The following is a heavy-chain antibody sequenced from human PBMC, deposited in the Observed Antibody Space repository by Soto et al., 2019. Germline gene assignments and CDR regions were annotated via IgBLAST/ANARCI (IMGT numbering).Heavy chain of an antibody. D-gene: IGHD4-17*01. CDR3: ARATTVTDY. J-gene: IGHJ4*02. CDR1: GFIFSDHY. CDR2: TRNKANSHTT. V-gene: IGHV3-72*01. Sequence: LRLSCSASGFIFSDHYMDWVRQAPGKGLEWVGRTRNKANSHTTEYAASVKGRFTISRDDSKNSLYLQMNSLKIEDTAVYYCARATTVTDYWGQGTLVTVSS.